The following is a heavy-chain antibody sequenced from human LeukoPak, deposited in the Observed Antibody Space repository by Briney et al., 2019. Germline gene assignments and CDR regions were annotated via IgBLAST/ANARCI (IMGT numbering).Heavy chain of an antibody. J-gene: IGHJ4*02. D-gene: IGHD3-3*01. CDR3: AREPYDFWSGSSTVYFDY. Sequence: SVKVSCKASGGTLSSYAISWVRQAPGQGLEWMGGIIPIFGTANYAQKFQGRVTMTTDTSTSTAYMELRSLRSDDTAVYYCAREPYDFWSGSSTVYFDYWGQGTLVTVSS. CDR2: IIPIFGTA. V-gene: IGHV1-69*05. CDR1: GGTLSSYA.